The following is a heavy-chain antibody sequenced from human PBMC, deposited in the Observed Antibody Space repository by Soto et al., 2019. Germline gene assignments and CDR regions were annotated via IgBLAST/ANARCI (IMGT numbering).Heavy chain of an antibody. D-gene: IGHD3-10*01. Sequence: HLVQSGPEVKKPGASVTVSCKTSGDTFTNFGLSWVRQAPGQGLEWMGWIATYNSNKNYAQKFQGRLTLTTDTSTSTGYMELKSLEYDDTAVYYCARVLRGDVNWFDSWGQGTLVTVSS. CDR1: GDTFTNFG. J-gene: IGHJ5*01. V-gene: IGHV1-18*01. CDR3: ARVLRGDVNWFDS. CDR2: IATYNSNK.